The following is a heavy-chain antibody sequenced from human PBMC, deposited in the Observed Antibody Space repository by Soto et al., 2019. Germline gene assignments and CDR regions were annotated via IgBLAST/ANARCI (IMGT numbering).Heavy chain of an antibody. Sequence: ASETLSLTCTVSGGSISSYYWSWIRQPPGKGLEWIGYIYYSGSTNYNPSLKSRVTISVDTSKNQFSLKLSSVTAADTAVYYCAWDLQGAFDIWGQGTMVTVSS. CDR1: GGSISSYY. CDR3: AWDLQGAFDI. CDR2: IYYSGST. V-gene: IGHV4-59*01. J-gene: IGHJ3*02.